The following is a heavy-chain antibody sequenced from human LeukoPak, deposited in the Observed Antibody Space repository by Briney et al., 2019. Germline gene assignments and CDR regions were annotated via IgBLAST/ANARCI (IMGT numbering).Heavy chain of an antibody. CDR3: AREDDYSNRGMDV. CDR2: IYTSGST. CDR1: GGSVTSDY. D-gene: IGHD4-11*01. J-gene: IGHJ6*02. V-gene: IGHV4-4*07. Sequence: SETLSLTCNVAGGSVTSDYWSWIRQPAGKGLEWIGRIYTSGSTNYNPSLKSRVTMSVDTSKNQFSLKLSSVTAADTAVYYCAREDDYSNRGMDVWGQGTTVTVSS.